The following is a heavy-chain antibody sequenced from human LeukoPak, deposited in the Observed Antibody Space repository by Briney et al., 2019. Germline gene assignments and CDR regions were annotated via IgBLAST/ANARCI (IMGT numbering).Heavy chain of an antibody. V-gene: IGHV3-30-3*01. CDR3: ARVRGGRSWYYYGMDV. J-gene: IGHJ6*02. CDR2: ISYDGDNE. D-gene: IGHD3-16*01. CDR1: GFTFSNFA. Sequence: PGGSLRLSCAASGFTFSNFAMHWVRQAPGKGLEWVAVISYDGDNEYYADSVKGQFTISRDNPKDRLYLQMNSLRPEDTAMYYCARVRGGRSWYYYGMDVWGRGTTVTVSS.